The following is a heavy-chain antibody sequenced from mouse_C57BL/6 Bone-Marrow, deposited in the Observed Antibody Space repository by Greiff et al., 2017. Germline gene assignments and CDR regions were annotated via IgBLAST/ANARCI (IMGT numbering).Heavy chain of an antibody. Sequence: EVKLMESGGGLVQPGGSLKLSCAASGFTFSDYYMYWVRQTPEKRLEWVAYISNGGGSTYYPDTVKGRFTISRDNAKNTLYLQMSRLKSEDTAMYYCARQGPHAMDYWGQGTSVTGSS. J-gene: IGHJ4*01. CDR1: GFTFSDYY. CDR2: ISNGGGST. CDR3: ARQGPHAMDY. V-gene: IGHV5-12*01.